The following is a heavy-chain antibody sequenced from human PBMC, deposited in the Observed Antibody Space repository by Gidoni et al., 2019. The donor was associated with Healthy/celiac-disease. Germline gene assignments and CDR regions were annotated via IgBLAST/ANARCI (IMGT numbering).Heavy chain of an antibody. D-gene: IGHD2-21*02. J-gene: IGHJ4*02. CDR3: ARDGKEEVTAIPFDY. V-gene: IGHV3-30*04. CDR2: ISYDGSNK. CDR1: GFTFSSYA. Sequence: QVQLVESGGGVVQPGRSLRLSCAASGFTFSSYAMHWVRQAPGKGLEWVAVISYDGSNKYYAASVKGRFTISRDNSKNSLYLQMNSLRAEDTAVYYCARDGKEEVTAIPFDYWGQGTLVTVSS.